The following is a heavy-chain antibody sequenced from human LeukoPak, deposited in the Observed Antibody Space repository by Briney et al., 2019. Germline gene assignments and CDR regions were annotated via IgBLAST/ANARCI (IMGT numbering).Heavy chain of an antibody. CDR3: ARADCSSTSCYWYRFATSGMDV. D-gene: IGHD2-2*01. V-gene: IGHV1-18*01. Sequence: GASVKVSCKASGYTFTSYGISWVRQAPGQGLEWMGWISAYNGNTNYAQKLQGRVTMTTDTSTSTAYMELRSLRSDDTAVYYCARADCSSTSCYWYRFATSGMDVWGQGTTVTVSS. CDR2: ISAYNGNT. J-gene: IGHJ6*02. CDR1: GYTFTSYG.